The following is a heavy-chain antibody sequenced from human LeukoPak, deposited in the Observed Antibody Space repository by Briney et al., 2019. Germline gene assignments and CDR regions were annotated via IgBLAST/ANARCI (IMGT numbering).Heavy chain of an antibody. D-gene: IGHD6-13*01. CDR1: GGSISSYY. J-gene: IGHJ3*02. CDR3: ARDLGSSSWRDI. Sequence: SETLSLTCTVSGGSISSYYWSWIRQPAGKGLEWIGRIYTSGSTNYNPSLKSRVTISLDKSKNQFSLKLSSVTAADTAVYYCARDLGSSSWRDIWGQGTMVTVSS. CDR2: IYTSGST. V-gene: IGHV4-4*07.